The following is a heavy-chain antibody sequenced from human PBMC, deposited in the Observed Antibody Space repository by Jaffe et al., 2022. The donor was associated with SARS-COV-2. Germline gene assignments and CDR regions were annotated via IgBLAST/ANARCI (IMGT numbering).Heavy chain of an antibody. CDR3: AKDMALTLTAMSTYYYYGMDV. J-gene: IGHJ6*02. CDR1: GFTFDDYA. V-gene: IGHV3-43*02. Sequence: EVQLVESGGGVVQPGGSLRLSCAASGFTFDDYAMHWVRQAPGKGLEWVSLISGDGGSTYYADSVKGRFTISRDNSKNSLYLQMNSLRTEDTALYYCAKDMALTLTAMSTYYYYGMDVWGQGTTVTVSS. CDR2: ISGDGGST. D-gene: IGHD5-18*01.